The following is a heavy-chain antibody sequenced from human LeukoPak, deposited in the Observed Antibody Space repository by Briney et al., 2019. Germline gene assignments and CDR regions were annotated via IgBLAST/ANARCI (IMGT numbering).Heavy chain of an antibody. V-gene: IGHV1-69*05. D-gene: IGHD3-22*01. CDR2: IIPIFGTA. CDR3: ARAGDSSGYYQYYFDY. J-gene: IGHJ4*02. CDR1: GGTFSSYA. Sequence: SVKVSCKASGGTFSSYAISWVRQAPGQGLEWMGAIIPIFGTANYAQKFQGRVTITTDESTSTAYMELSSLRSEDTAVYYCARAGDSSGYYQYYFDYWGQGTLVTVSS.